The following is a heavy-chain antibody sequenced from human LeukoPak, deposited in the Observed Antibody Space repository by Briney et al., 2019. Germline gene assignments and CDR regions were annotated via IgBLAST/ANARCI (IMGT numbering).Heavy chain of an antibody. Sequence: PSETLSLTCTVSGGSISRSTYYWGWIRQPPGKGLEWIGTIYYTGSTYSSPSLQSRVSMSIDTSRNQLSLELPSVTAPDTAFSYPVRQKRSMVLGASNIDYWGQGALVTVSS. CDR3: VRQKRSMVLGASNIDY. CDR2: IYYTGST. CDR1: GGSISRSTYY. D-gene: IGHD3-16*01. J-gene: IGHJ4*02. V-gene: IGHV4-39*01.